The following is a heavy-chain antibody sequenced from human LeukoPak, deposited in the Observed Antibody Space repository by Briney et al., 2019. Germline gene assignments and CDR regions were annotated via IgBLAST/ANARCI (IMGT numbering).Heavy chain of an antibody. D-gene: IGHD3-3*02. CDR1: GGSISSSTYH. J-gene: IGHJ4*02. CDR2: IYHSGST. V-gene: IGHV4-39*07. Sequence: SETLSLTCTVSGGSISSSTYHWGWVRQPPGKGLECIGNIYHSGSTYYNPSLKSRGTISVDTSKNQFSLKLSSVTAADTAVYYCARGGRAHFWSGYYIGLFDYWGQGTLVTVSS. CDR3: ARGGRAHFWSGYYIGLFDY.